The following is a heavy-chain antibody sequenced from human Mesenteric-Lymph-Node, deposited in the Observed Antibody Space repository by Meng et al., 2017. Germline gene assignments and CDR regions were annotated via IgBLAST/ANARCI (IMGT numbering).Heavy chain of an antibody. V-gene: IGHV4-39*07. CDR1: GGSISSSSYY. Sequence: LVLEGSGPGLVKPSETLSLTCTVSGGSISSSSYYWGWIRQPSGKGLEWIGSIYYSGSTYYNPSLKSRVTISVDESKNQFSLRLSSVTAADTAVYYCARVGAYCGGDCYHPRWGQGTLVTVSS. CDR3: ARVGAYCGGDCYHPR. D-gene: IGHD2-21*02. CDR2: IYYSGST. J-gene: IGHJ4*02.